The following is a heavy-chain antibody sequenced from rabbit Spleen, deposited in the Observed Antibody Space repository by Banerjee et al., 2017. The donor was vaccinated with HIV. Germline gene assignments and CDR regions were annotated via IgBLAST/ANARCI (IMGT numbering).Heavy chain of an antibody. CDR2: IYGGSSGST. CDR1: GFTISSSYV. D-gene: IGHD2-1*01. V-gene: IGHV1S45*01. J-gene: IGHJ4*01. CDR3: ARDDHGGGLFYFDL. Sequence: QQQLVESGGGLVKPGASLTLTCKASGFTISSSYVMCWVRQAPGKGLESLACIYGGSSGSTRYATWAKGRFTISKASTTVTLQMTSLTAADMATYFCARDDHGGGLFYFDLWGPGTLVTVS.